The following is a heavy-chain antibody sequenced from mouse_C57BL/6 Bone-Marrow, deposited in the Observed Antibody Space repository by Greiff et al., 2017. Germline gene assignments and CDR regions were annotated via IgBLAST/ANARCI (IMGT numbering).Heavy chain of an antibody. CDR1: GFTFTSYG. D-gene: IGHD1-2*01. CDR3: ARPHYYGGSPDYCDV. J-gene: IGHJ1*03. CDR2: IYHRTGNS. V-gene: IGHV1-81*01. Sequence: QVQLQQSGAELARPGASVKLSCTASGFTFTSYGISWVQQSTGQGLEWIGAIYHRTGNSYYNEKFNGKATLTADKSSSTAYMELRSLTSEGTAVYFGARPHYYGGSPDYCDVWGTGTTVTVSA.